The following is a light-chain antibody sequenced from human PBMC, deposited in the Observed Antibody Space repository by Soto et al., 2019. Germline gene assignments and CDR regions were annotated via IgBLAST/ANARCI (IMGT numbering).Light chain of an antibody. Sequence: QSALTQPASVSGSPGQSITISCTGTSSDFGSYNLVSWYQQHPGKAPKLMIYEDSKRPSGVSNRFSGSKSGNTASLTISGLQAEDDADYYCCSYAGSSTYVFRTGTKLTVL. CDR1: SSDFGSYNL. J-gene: IGLJ1*01. CDR3: CSYAGSSTYV. CDR2: EDS. V-gene: IGLV2-23*01.